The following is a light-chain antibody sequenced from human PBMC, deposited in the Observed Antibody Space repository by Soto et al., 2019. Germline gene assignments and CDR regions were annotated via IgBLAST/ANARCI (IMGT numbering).Light chain of an antibody. CDR3: CSYASSYTYVV. CDR2: DVS. Sequence: QSALTQPRSVSGSPGQSVTISCTGTSSDVGGYNYVSWYQQHPGKAPKLMIYDVSKRPSGVPDRFSGSKSGNTASLTISGLQAEDEADYYCCSYASSYTYVVFGGGTQLTVL. V-gene: IGLV2-11*01. J-gene: IGLJ2*01. CDR1: SSDVGGYNY.